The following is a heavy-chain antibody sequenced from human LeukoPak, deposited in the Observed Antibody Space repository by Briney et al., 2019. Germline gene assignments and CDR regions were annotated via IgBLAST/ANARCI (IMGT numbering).Heavy chain of an antibody. V-gene: IGHV3-15*01. CDR1: GFSFSDAW. J-gene: IGHJ4*02. D-gene: IGHD2/OR15-2a*01. CDR2: IKYDGTT. Sequence: GGSLRLSCATSGFSFSDAWLSWVRQAPGKGLEWVGRIKYDGTTDYAAPVKGRFTISRDVSKATLYLQMNSQKTEDTAIYYCTTVSHFYLGGQGTLVTVSS. CDR3: TTVSHFYL.